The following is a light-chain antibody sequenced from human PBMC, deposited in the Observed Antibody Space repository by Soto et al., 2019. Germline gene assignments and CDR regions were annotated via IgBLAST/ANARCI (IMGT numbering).Light chain of an antibody. Sequence: DIQMTQSPSTLSASAGDRVPITCRASQSISSWLAWYQQKPGKAPKLLIYDASSLESGVPSRFSGSGSGTELTLTISSLQPDDFATYYCQQYNIYPWTCGQGTKGDI. CDR1: QSISSW. CDR3: QQYNIYPWT. V-gene: IGKV1-5*01. CDR2: DAS. J-gene: IGKJ1*01.